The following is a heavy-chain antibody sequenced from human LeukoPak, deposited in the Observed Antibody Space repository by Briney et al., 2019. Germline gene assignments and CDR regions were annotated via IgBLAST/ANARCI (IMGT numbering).Heavy chain of an antibody. Sequence: TSLKVSCKASGFTFTSTAMQWVRHARCQRLEWIGWIVVVSGNTNYAQKFQERVTITRDMSTSTAYMELSSLRSEDTAVYYCAAESYYMDVWGKGTTVTVSS. CDR3: AAESYYMDV. CDR2: IVVVSGNT. CDR1: GFTFTSTA. V-gene: IGHV1-58*02. J-gene: IGHJ6*03.